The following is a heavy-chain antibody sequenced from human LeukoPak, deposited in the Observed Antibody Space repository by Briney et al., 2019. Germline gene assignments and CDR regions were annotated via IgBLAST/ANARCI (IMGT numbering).Heavy chain of an antibody. J-gene: IGHJ3*02. CDR1: GGTFSSYA. CDR2: IIPIFGTA. CDR3: ARDLDNGSYEAFDI. Sequence: ASVKVSCKASGGTFSSYAIGWVRQAPGQGLEWMGGIIPIFGTANYAQKFQGRVTITADESTSTAYMELSSLRSEDTAVYYCARDLDNGSYEAFDIWGQGTMVTVSS. D-gene: IGHD1-26*01. V-gene: IGHV1-69*13.